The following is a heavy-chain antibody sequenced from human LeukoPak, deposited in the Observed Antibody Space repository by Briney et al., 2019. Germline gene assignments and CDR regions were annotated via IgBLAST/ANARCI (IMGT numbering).Heavy chain of an antibody. V-gene: IGHV3-7*01. CDR3: ARGGAVGSY. D-gene: IGHD1-26*01. CDR2: IKQDGSEK. CDR1: GFTLSTYW. J-gene: IGHJ4*02. Sequence: PGGSLRLSCAASGFTLSTYWMSWFRQAPEKGPEWVANIKQDGSEKYYVDSVKGRFSISRDNAKNSLYLRMNSLRAEDTAVYYCARGGAVGSYWGQGTLVTVSS.